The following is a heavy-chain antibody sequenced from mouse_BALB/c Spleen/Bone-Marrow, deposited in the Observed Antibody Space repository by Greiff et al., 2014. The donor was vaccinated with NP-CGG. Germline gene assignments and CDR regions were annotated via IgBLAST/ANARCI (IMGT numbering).Heavy chain of an antibody. D-gene: IGHD2-12*01. CDR3: AYYRYGWYFDV. CDR1: GLNIKDTY. Sequence: VQLQQSGAELVKLGASIKLSCTASGLNIKDTYMHWVKQRPEQGLEWIGRIDPANGNTKYDPKFQGKATITADTSSNTAHLQLNSVTSEDSAVYYCAYYRYGWYFDVWGAGTTVTVSS. V-gene: IGHV14-3*02. J-gene: IGHJ1*01. CDR2: IDPANGNT.